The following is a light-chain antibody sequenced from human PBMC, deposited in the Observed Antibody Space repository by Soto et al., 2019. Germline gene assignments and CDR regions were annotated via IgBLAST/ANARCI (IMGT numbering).Light chain of an antibody. J-gene: IGKJ4*01. CDR1: QSISTY. Sequence: DIQMTQSPSSLSASVGDRVTITCRASQSISTYLSWYQQKPRKAPNLLIYAASTLQRGVPSRFSGSGSGTDFTLTISSLQPEDFATYYCQQSYNTVLPTFGGGPTVDIK. CDR2: AAS. CDR3: QQSYNTVLPT. V-gene: IGKV1-39*01.